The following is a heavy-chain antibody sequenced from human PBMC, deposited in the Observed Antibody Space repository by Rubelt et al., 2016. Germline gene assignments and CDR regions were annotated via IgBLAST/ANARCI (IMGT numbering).Heavy chain of an antibody. CDR2: ISYDGSDK. Sequence: VQLLESGGGLVQPGGSLRLSCAASGFTFRNYGMHWLRQAPGKGLEWVAVISYDGSDKYYADSVKGRFTISRDNSKSTLDLQVNSRRPEDTAVYYCAKGEGLALSGAYFGYWGQGTLVTVSS. V-gene: IGHV3-30*18. D-gene: IGHD1-26*01. CDR1: GFTFRNYG. CDR3: AKGEGLALSGAYFGY. J-gene: IGHJ4*02.